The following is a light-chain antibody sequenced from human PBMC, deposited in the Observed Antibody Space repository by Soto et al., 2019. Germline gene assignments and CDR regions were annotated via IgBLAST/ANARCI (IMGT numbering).Light chain of an antibody. J-gene: IGKJ1*01. Sequence: DIQMTQSPSTLSACVGDRVTITSRASQSISRWLAWSQQKPGKAPKLLIHDATSLESGVQSRFSGSGSGTEFPLTISSLKPDDFATDYCQQYSSYWTFAQGTKVDIK. CDR3: QQYSSYWT. CDR2: DAT. V-gene: IGKV1-5*01. CDR1: QSISRW.